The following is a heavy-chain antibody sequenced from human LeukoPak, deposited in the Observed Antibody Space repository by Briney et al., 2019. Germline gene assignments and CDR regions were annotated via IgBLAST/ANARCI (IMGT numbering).Heavy chain of an antibody. V-gene: IGHV4-59*01. CDR2: IYYSGST. Sequence: SETLSLTCTVSGGSISSYYWSWIRQPPGKGLEWIGYIYYSGSTNYNPSLKSRVTISVDTSKNQFSLKLSSVTAADTAVYYCAREGGYDFWSSYYTKNYYYYYMDVWGKGTTVTVSS. D-gene: IGHD3-3*01. J-gene: IGHJ6*03. CDR3: AREGGYDFWSSYYTKNYYYYYMDV. CDR1: GGSISSYY.